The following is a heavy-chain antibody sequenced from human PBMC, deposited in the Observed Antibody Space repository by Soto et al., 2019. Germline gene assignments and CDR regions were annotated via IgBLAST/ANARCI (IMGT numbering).Heavy chain of an antibody. D-gene: IGHD3-3*02. CDR1: GGSITSSSYY. V-gene: IGHV4-39*01. CDR3: ASPKIAFYNWFDP. CDR2: IYYSGST. Sequence: SETVSLTCTVSGGSITSSSYYWGWIRQPPGKGLEWIGSIYYSGSTYYNPSLKSRVTISVDTSKNQFSLKLSSVTAADTAVYYCASPKIAFYNWFDPWGQGTLVTVSS. J-gene: IGHJ5*02.